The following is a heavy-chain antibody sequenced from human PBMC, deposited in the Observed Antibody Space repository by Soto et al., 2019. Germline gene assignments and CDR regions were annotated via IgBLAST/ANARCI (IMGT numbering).Heavy chain of an antibody. D-gene: IGHD3-10*01. J-gene: IGHJ4*02. V-gene: IGHV4-39*01. CDR2: IYYSGST. CDR1: CGSISSSSYY. Sequence: TSETLSLTCTVSCGSISSSSYYWGWIRQPPGKGLEWIGSIYYSGSTYHNPSLKSRVTISVDTSKNQFSLKLSSVTAADTAVYYCARNTYYYGSGSYLARGYFDYWGQGTLVTVSS. CDR3: ARNTYYYGSGSYLARGYFDY.